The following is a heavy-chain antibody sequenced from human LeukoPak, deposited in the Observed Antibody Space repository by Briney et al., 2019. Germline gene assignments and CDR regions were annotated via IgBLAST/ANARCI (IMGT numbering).Heavy chain of an antibody. Sequence: PGGSLRLSCAASGFTFSSYAMHWVRQAPGKGLEWVAVISYDGSNKYYADSVKGRFTISRDNAKNSLYLQMNSLRAEDTAVYYCARVKYNWNDPYYFDYWGQGTLVTVSS. CDR2: ISYDGSNK. J-gene: IGHJ4*02. V-gene: IGHV3-30*04. D-gene: IGHD1-20*01. CDR1: GFTFSSYA. CDR3: ARVKYNWNDPYYFDY.